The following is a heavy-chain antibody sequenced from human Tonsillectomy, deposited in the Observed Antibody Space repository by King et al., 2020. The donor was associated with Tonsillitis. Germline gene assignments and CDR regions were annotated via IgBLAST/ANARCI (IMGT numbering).Heavy chain of an antibody. D-gene: IGHD1-26*01. CDR1: GFTFSGNY. CDR2: IYSGGST. Sequence: VQLVESGGGLVQPGGSLRVSCAASGFTFSGNYMSWLRQAPGKGLEWVSVIYSGGSTYYADSVKGRFTISRDNSKNTLYLQMNSLRAEDTALYYCARHRGVGTTEDAFDIWGQGTMVTVSS. CDR3: ARHRGVGTTEDAFDI. V-gene: IGHV3-66*04. J-gene: IGHJ3*02.